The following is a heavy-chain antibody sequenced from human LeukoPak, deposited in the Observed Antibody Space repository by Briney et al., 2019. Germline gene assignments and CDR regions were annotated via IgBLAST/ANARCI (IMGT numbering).Heavy chain of an antibody. CDR1: GYTFTTYG. CDR2: ISPYNGNT. CDR3: ARDLGADQWLAPFDY. Sequence: ASVKVSCKASGYTFTTYGISWVRQAPGQGLERMGWISPYNGNTNYAQKVQGRVTMTTDTSTNTAYMELRSLRSDDTAVYYCARDLGADQWLAPFDYWGQGTLVTVSS. J-gene: IGHJ4*02. D-gene: IGHD6-19*01. V-gene: IGHV1-18*01.